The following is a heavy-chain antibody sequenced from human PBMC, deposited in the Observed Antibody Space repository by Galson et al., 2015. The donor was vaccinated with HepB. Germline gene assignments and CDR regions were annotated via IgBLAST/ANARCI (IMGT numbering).Heavy chain of an antibody. D-gene: IGHD6-13*01. Sequence: LRLSCAASGFTFSSYWMHWVRRAPGKGLVWVSRINSDGSSTSYADSVKGRFTISRDNAKNTLYLQMNSLRAEDTAVYYCAREHGGGSWFPSYYYYGMDVWGQGTTVTVSS. V-gene: IGHV3-74*01. J-gene: IGHJ6*02. CDR3: AREHGGGSWFPSYYYYGMDV. CDR2: INSDGSST. CDR1: GFTFSSYW.